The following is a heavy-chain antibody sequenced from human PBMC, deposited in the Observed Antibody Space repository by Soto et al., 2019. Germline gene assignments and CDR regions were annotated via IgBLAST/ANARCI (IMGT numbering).Heavy chain of an antibody. CDR2: ISYDGSNK. J-gene: IGHJ4*02. V-gene: IGHV3-30*18. Sequence: QVQLVESGGGVVQPGRSLRLSCAASGFTFSSYGMHWVRQAPGKGLEWVAVISYDGSNKYYADSVKGRFTISRDNSKNTLYLQMNSLRAEDTAVYYCAKGRHGGNSAFGYFDYWGQGTLVTVSS. CDR1: GFTFSSYG. CDR3: AKGRHGGNSAFGYFDY. D-gene: IGHD2-21*02.